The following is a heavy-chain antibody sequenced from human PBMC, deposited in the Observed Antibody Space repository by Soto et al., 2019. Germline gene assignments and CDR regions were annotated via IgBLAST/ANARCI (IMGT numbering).Heavy chain of an antibody. CDR2: IFHDGST. CDR1: GASISGVSG. D-gene: IGHD2-21*01. V-gene: IGHV4-4*02. Sequence: SETLSLTWAVSGASISGVSGWSWVRQPPGKGLEWIGEIFHDGSTDYNPSLKSRVTMSVDKSKNYFSLELTSVTAADTALYYSARDAYHASSDWGQGTLVTVSS. J-gene: IGHJ4*02. CDR3: ARDAYHASSD.